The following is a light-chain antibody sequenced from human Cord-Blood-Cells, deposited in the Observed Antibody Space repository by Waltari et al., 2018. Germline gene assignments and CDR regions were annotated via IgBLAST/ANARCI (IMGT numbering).Light chain of an antibody. J-gene: IGLJ1*01. V-gene: IGLV2-14*01. Sequence: QSALTQPASVSGSPGQSITISCTGTSSDVGGYNYVSWYQQHPGKAPKLVIYEVSNRPSGVSNRLSVSKSGNTASLTISGLQAEDEADYYCSSYTSSSTYVFGTGTKVTVL. CDR3: SSYTSSSTYV. CDR2: EVS. CDR1: SSDVGGYNY.